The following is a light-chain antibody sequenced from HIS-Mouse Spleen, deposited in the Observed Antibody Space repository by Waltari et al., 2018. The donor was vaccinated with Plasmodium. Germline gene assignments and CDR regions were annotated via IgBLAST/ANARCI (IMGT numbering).Light chain of an antibody. Sequence: QSALTQPASVSGSPGQSITISSTGTSRDVGRDNLLSWYQQHPGKAPKLMIYEGSKRPSGVSNRFSGSKSGNTASLTISELQAEDEADYYCCSYAGSSTFVVFGGGTKLTVL. CDR3: CSYAGSSTFVV. CDR2: EGS. J-gene: IGLJ2*01. CDR1: SRDVGRDNL. V-gene: IGLV2-23*03.